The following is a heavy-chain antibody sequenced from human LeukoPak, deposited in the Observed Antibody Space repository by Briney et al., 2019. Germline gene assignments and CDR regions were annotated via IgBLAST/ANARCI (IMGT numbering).Heavy chain of an antibody. CDR1: GFTFSNYA. D-gene: IGHD1-7*01. Sequence: GGSLRLSCAASGFTFSNYAMGWVRQAPGKGLEWVSGISGSGTSTSYADSVKGRFTMSRDNSKYTLYLQLNSLRAGDTATYYCAKDHGNSWNFPDHFDYWGQGILVTVSS. V-gene: IGHV3-23*01. CDR3: AKDHGNSWNFPDHFDY. J-gene: IGHJ4*02. CDR2: ISGSGTST.